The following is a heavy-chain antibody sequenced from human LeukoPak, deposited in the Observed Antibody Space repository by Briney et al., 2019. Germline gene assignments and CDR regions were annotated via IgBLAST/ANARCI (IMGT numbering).Heavy chain of an antibody. J-gene: IGHJ4*02. CDR2: MNPNSGNT. Sequence: ASVKVSCKASGYTFTSYDINWVRQATGQGLEWMGWMNPNSGNTGYAQKFQGRVTMTRNTSISTAYMELSSLRSDDTAVYYCARASGSYYNTFDYWGQGTLVTVSS. CDR3: ARASGSYYNTFDY. V-gene: IGHV1-8*01. D-gene: IGHD1-26*01. CDR1: GYTFTSYD.